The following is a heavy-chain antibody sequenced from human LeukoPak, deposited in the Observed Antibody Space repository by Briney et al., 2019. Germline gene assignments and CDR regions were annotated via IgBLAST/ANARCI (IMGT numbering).Heavy chain of an antibody. J-gene: IGHJ4*02. CDR3: ARVPRELGAY. CDR1: GYPFTNYD. CDR2: MNPNSGFT. V-gene: IGHV1-8*01. Sequence: ASVKVSCKASGYPFTNYDINWVRQATGQGLEWMGYMNPNSGFTTYAQKFQGRVTMTWNTSISTAYMELSSLRSEDTAVYYCARVPRELGAYWGQGTLVTVSS. D-gene: IGHD3-16*01.